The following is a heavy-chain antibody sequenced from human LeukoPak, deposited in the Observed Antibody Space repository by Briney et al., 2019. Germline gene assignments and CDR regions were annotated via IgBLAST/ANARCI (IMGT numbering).Heavy chain of an antibody. V-gene: IGHV3-74*01. CDR3: TRAGSSWANDY. D-gene: IGHD6-13*01. Sequence: GGSLRLSCVASGFTFSSSWMYWVRQAPGKGLVWASRISSDGSDTTYADSVKGRFTISRDNAKNISYLQMNSLRVEDTAVYYCTRAGSSWANDYWGQGTLVSVSS. CDR1: GFTFSSSW. J-gene: IGHJ4*02. CDR2: ISSDGSDT.